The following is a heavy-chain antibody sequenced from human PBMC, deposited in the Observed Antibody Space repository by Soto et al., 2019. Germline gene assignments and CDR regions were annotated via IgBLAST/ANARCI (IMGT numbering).Heavy chain of an antibody. Sequence: QVQLVQSGADVKKPGSSVKVSCQASGVTFSSETLGWVRQAPGQGLEWVGGIIPLFGTASYEQKFQGRVTNTADASTSTVYMELSSLRSDDTAVYFCASELGENPASPFDAWGQGTLVTVSS. CDR1: GVTFSSET. CDR2: IIPLFGTA. V-gene: IGHV1-69*01. D-gene: IGHD3-10*01. J-gene: IGHJ4*02. CDR3: ASELGENPASPFDA.